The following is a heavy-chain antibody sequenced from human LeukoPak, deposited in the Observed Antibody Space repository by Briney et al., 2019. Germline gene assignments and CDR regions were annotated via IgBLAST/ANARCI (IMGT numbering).Heavy chain of an antibody. D-gene: IGHD3-10*01. Sequence: GGSLRLSCAASGFTFSSYSMNWVRQAPGKGLEWVSYISSRSSTIYYADSVKGRFTISRDKAKNSLYLQMNSLRDEDTAVYYCARDITMVRGLIGYYYGMDVWGQGTTVTVSS. J-gene: IGHJ6*02. CDR2: ISSRSSTI. CDR3: ARDITMVRGLIGYYYGMDV. CDR1: GFTFSSYS. V-gene: IGHV3-48*02.